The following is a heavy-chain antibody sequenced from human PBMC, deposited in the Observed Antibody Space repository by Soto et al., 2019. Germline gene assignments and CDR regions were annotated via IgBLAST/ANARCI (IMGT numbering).Heavy chain of an antibody. CDR3: AREGAATPAIRSSYYSGMDV. D-gene: IGHD2-15*01. Sequence: QVQLVEAGGGVLQPGRSLRLSCAASGFTFSSYAMHWVRQAPGKGLEWVAIISYDGSNKYYADSVKGRFTISRDNSKNTLYLQMNSLTTEDTAVYYCAREGAATPAIRSSYYSGMDVWGQGTTVTVSS. J-gene: IGHJ6*02. V-gene: IGHV3-30-3*01. CDR1: GFTFSSYA. CDR2: ISYDGSNK.